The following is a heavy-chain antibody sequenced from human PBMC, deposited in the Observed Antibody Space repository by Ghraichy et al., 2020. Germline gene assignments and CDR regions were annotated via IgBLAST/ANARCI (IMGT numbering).Heavy chain of an antibody. Sequence: GGSLRLSCAASGFTFSSYWMSWVRQAPGKGLEWVANINQDGSEKYYVDSVKGRFTISRDNAKNSLYLQMDSLRAEDTAVYYCATLHGVDYYDSSGYSPNWGQGTLVTLSS. CDR1: GFTFSSYW. CDR2: INQDGSEK. V-gene: IGHV3-7*03. J-gene: IGHJ4*02. D-gene: IGHD3-22*01. CDR3: ATLHGVDYYDSSGYSPN.